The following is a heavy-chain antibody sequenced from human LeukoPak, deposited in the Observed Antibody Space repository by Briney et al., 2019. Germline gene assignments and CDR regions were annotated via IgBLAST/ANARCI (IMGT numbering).Heavy chain of an antibody. Sequence: SETLSLTCTVSGGSISSSSYYWGWIRQPPGKGLEWIGSIYYSGSTYYNPSLKSRVTISVDTSKNQFSLKLSSVTAADTAVYYCASHAYDFWSGYRFDYWGQGTLVTVSS. D-gene: IGHD3-3*01. CDR1: GGSISSSSYY. CDR2: IYYSGST. J-gene: IGHJ4*02. V-gene: IGHV4-39*01. CDR3: ASHAYDFWSGYRFDY.